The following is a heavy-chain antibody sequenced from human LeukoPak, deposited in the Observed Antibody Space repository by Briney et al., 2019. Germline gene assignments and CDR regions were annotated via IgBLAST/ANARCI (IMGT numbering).Heavy chain of an antibody. CDR2: IYYSGST. Sequence: SETLSLTCTVSGGSISSSSYYWGWIRQPPGKGLEWIGSIYYSGSTYYNPSLKSRVTISVDTSKNQFSLKLSSVTAADTAVYYCARIISGYYYDSNDAFDIWGQGTMVTVSS. D-gene: IGHD3-22*01. J-gene: IGHJ3*02. CDR3: ARIISGYYYDSNDAFDI. V-gene: IGHV4-39*07. CDR1: GGSISSSSYY.